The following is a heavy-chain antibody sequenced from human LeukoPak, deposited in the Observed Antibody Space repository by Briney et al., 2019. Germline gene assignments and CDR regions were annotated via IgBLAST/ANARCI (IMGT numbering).Heavy chain of an antibody. J-gene: IGHJ4*02. CDR3: ARPLGSGYYGELDY. Sequence: GRSLRLSCAASGFTFSSYGMHWVRQAPGKGLEWVAVIWYDGSNKYYADSVKGRFTISRDNSKNTLYLQMNSLRAEDTAVYYCARPLGSGYYGELDYWGQGTLVTVSS. D-gene: IGHD3-22*01. CDR2: IWYDGSNK. V-gene: IGHV3-33*01. CDR1: GFTFSSYG.